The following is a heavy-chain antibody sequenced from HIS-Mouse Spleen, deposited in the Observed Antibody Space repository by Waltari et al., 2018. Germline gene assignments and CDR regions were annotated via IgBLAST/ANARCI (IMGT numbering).Heavy chain of an antibody. J-gene: IGHJ5*02. D-gene: IGHD1-26*01. Sequence: QVQLVQSGAEVKKPGASVKVSCTASGYTFTGYYMHWVRQAPGQGLEWMGRINPNSGGTNYEQKFQGRVTMTRDTSISTAYMELSRLRSDDTAVYYCARGSGRWELLLPNWFDPWGQGTLVTVSS. V-gene: IGHV1-2*02. CDR2: INPNSGGT. CDR3: ARGSGRWELLLPNWFDP. CDR1: GYTFTGYY.